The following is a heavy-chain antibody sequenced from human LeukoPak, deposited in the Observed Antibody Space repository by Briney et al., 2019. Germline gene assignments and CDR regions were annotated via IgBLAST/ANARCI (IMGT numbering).Heavy chain of an antibody. Sequence: RASVKVSCKASGYTFTSYDINWVRQATGQGLEWMGWMNPNSGNTGYAQKFQGRVTITRNTSVSTAYMELSSLRSEDTAVYYCARGVKTRKVAYYYYYMDVWGKGTTVTVSS. D-gene: IGHD4-11*01. CDR3: ARGVKTRKVAYYYYYMDV. CDR2: MNPNSGNT. V-gene: IGHV1-8*03. J-gene: IGHJ6*03. CDR1: GYTFTSYD.